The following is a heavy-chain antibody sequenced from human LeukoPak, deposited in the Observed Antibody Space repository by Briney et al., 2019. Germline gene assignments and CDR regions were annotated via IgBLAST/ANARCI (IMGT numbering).Heavy chain of an antibody. CDR1: EDTYTGYY. CDR3: ARFSVDIGNP. D-gene: IGHD2-2*03. V-gene: IGHV1-2*06. Sequence: ASGKVSCKASEDTYTGYYIHWVRQASGQWLEWMGRINPNSGGTDYAQKFQDRVTMTRDTSISTAYMELIRLRFDDTALYYCARFSVDIGNPWGQGTLVTVSS. J-gene: IGHJ5*02. CDR2: INPNSGGT.